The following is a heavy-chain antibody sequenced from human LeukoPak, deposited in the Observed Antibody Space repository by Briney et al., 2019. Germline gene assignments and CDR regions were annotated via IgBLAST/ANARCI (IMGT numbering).Heavy chain of an antibody. CDR1: GYTFTGYF. J-gene: IGHJ3*02. CDR2: MNTKIGTT. CDR3: ARDLGYYDGPGGDAFDI. Sequence: GASVKVSCKTSGYTFTGYFMHWVRQAPGQGPECMGWMNTKIGTTNYAQKFQGRVTMTRDMSISTAYMELSRLTSDDTAVYYCARDLGYYDGPGGDAFDIWGQGTVVTVSS. V-gene: IGHV1-2*02. D-gene: IGHD3-22*01.